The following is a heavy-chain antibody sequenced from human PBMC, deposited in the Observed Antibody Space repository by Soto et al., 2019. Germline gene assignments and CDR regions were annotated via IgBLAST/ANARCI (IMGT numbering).Heavy chain of an antibody. CDR2: ISGYNGDT. D-gene: IGHD2-15*01. J-gene: IGHJ4*02. Sequence: VQLVQSGAEVKRPGASVKISCKASGYTFTTYGFNWVRQAPGQGLEWMGWISGYNGDTNYAQKLQDRVTMTTDTSTNTAYMELRGLRFDDTAIYYCARDRLICSGGRCFLGDYFDHWGQGTLVTVSS. CDR1: GYTFTTYG. V-gene: IGHV1-18*01. CDR3: ARDRLICSGGRCFLGDYFDH.